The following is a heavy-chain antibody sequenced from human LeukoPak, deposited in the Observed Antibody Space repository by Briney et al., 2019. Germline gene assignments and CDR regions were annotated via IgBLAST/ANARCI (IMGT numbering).Heavy chain of an antibody. D-gene: IGHD2-15*01. CDR3: ASIYCSGRSCYSRGDY. J-gene: IGHJ4*02. CDR1: GFTFSSYS. V-gene: IGHV3-21*01. Sequence: GGSLSLSCAASGFTFSSYSMNWVRQAPGKGLEWVSSISSSSSYIYYADSVKGRFTISRDNAKNSLYLQMNSLRAEDTAVYYCASIYCSGRSCYSRGDYWGQGTLVTVSS. CDR2: ISSSSSYI.